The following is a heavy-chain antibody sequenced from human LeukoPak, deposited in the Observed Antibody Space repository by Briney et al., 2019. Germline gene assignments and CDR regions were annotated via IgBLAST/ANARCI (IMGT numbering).Heavy chain of an antibody. CDR1: GYTFTNYA. V-gene: IGHV7-4-1*02. Sequence: ASVKVSCKASGYTFTNYAMNWVRQAPGQGLEWMGWINTNTGNPTYAQGFTGRFVFSLDTSVSTAYLRISSLKAEDTAVYYCVRAAHDTSGYLQYYFDYWGQGTLVTVSS. CDR2: INTNTGNP. CDR3: VRAAHDTSGYLQYYFDY. D-gene: IGHD3-22*01. J-gene: IGHJ4*02.